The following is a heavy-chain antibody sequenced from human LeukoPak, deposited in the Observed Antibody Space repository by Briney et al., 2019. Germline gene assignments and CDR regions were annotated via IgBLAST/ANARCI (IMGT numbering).Heavy chain of an antibody. Sequence: PGGSLRFSCAASGFTFISYPMTWVRQARGKGLEWVSTIRGSGGGIFYAVSVKGRFTISRDDSTNTLYLQMNSLRVEDTAVYYCAKDQDTYTSGWNDYWGQGTLVTVSS. CDR1: GFTFISYP. J-gene: IGHJ4*02. D-gene: IGHD6-19*01. CDR2: IRGSGGGI. CDR3: AKDQDTYTSGWNDY. V-gene: IGHV3-23*01.